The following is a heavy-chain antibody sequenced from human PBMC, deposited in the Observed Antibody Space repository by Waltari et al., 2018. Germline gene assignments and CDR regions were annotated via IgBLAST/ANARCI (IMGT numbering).Heavy chain of an antibody. CDR3: ARARGNSAASYYYYGMDV. CDR2: IYSVGST. D-gene: IGHD4-4*01. J-gene: IGHJ6*02. CDR1: GFTVSSNY. Sequence: EVQLVESGGGLIQPGGSLRLSCAASGFTVSSNYMSWVRQAPGKGLEWVSVIYSVGSTYYADSVKGRFTISRDNSKNTLYLQMNSLRAEDTAVYYCARARGNSAASYYYYGMDVWGQGTTVTVSS. V-gene: IGHV3-53*01.